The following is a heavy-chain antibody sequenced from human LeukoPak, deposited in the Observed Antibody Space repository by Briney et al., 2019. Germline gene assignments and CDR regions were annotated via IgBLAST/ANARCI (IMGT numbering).Heavy chain of an antibody. CDR1: GGSISSSSYY. Sequence: SETLSLTCTVSGGSISSSSYYWGWIRQPPGKGLEWIGSIYYSGSTYYNPSLKSRVTISVDTSKNQFSLQLNSVTPEDTAVYYCAREGEDNWNYEISRRFDPWGQGTLVTVSS. D-gene: IGHD1-7*01. J-gene: IGHJ5*02. CDR3: AREGEDNWNYEISRRFDP. V-gene: IGHV4-39*02. CDR2: IYYSGST.